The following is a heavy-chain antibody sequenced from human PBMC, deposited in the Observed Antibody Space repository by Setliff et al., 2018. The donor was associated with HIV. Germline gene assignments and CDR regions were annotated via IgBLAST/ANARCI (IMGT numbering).Heavy chain of an antibody. CDR1: GYTFTSYE. D-gene: IGHD6-13*01. J-gene: IGHJ1*01. CDR2: MNPNSGDT. CDR3: ARRTSSWYPAYFQL. Sequence: ASVKVSCKASGYTFTSYEINWVRQATGQGLELMGWMNPNSGDTGYAHKFQGRVTMTRTTSISTAYMELSSLRSEDTAVYYCARRTSSWYPAYFQLWGLGTLVTVSS. V-gene: IGHV1-8*02.